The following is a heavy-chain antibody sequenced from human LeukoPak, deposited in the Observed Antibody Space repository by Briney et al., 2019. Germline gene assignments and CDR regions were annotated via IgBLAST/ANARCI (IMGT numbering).Heavy chain of an antibody. Sequence: KPSETLSLTCAVHGDSFSGSYWNWIRQPPGKGLEWIGEINPSGSTNYNPSLKSRLAISLDKSKNQFSLNLTSVTAADTAVYYCARGTLRFDWTNPDVPAFYHYYYMDVWGKGTTVTVSS. J-gene: IGHJ6*03. CDR1: GDSFSGSY. V-gene: IGHV4-34*01. CDR2: INPSGST. CDR3: ARGTLRFDWTNPDVPAFYHYYYMDV. D-gene: IGHD3-9*01.